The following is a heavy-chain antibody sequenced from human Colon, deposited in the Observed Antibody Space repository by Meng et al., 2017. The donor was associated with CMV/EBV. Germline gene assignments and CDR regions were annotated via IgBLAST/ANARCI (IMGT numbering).Heavy chain of an antibody. CDR1: GFTFSTYA. V-gene: IGHV3-23*01. Sequence: GALKISCAASGFTFSTYAMYWVRQAPGKGLEWVSGIGGSGGKTDYADSVKGRFTISRDNSKNTLYLQMNSLRVEDTAVYYCAGGWGGYCSSTSCQDEYYYYYGMDVWGQGTTVTVSS. J-gene: IGHJ6*02. CDR2: IGGSGGKT. CDR3: AGGWGGYCSSTSCQDEYYYYYGMDV. D-gene: IGHD2-2*01.